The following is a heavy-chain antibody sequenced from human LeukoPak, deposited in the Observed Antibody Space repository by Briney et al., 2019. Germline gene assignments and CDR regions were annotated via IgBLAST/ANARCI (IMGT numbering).Heavy chain of an antibody. J-gene: IGHJ4*02. CDR3: VRDTDDFDY. V-gene: IGHV3-74*01. Sequence: GGSLRLSCAASGFTFSSYSMNWVRQGPGKGLVWVSRINSDGSSTSYADSVKGRFTISRDNAKNTLYLQMNSLRAEDTAVYYCVRDTDDFDYWGQGTLVTVSS. D-gene: IGHD3-3*01. CDR2: INSDGSST. CDR1: GFTFSSYS.